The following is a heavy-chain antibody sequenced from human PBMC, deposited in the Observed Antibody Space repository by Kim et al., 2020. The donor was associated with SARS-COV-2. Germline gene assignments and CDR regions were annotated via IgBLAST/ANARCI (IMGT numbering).Heavy chain of an antibody. V-gene: IGHV1-3*01. CDR3: ARTDYDILTGYSIDFDY. D-gene: IGHD3-9*01. Sequence: ASVKVSCKASGYTFTSYAMHWVRQAPGQRLEWMGWINAGNGNTKYSQKFQGRVTITRDTSASTAYMELSSLRSEDTAVYYCARTDYDILTGYSIDFDYWGQGTLVTVSS. CDR2: INAGNGNT. CDR1: GYTFTSYA. J-gene: IGHJ4*02.